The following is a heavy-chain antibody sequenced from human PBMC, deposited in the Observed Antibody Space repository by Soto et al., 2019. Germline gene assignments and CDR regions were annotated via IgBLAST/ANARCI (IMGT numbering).Heavy chain of an antibody. Sequence: EVQLLDSGGGSVQPGGSLRLSCAASGFPFINYAMHWVRQAPGKGLEWVSAISGSGGRTYYGDSVKGRFTISRDNSKDTLYLHMNRLTAEDTAVYFCAKEGVRHSSISLYFFDQWGQGTLVTVSS. CDR2: ISGSGGRT. J-gene: IGHJ4*02. CDR3: AKEGVRHSSISLYFFDQ. V-gene: IGHV3-23*01. D-gene: IGHD3-10*01. CDR1: GFPFINYA.